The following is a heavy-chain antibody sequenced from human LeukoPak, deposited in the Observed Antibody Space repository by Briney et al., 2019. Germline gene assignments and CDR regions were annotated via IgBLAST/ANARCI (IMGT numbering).Heavy chain of an antibody. D-gene: IGHD2-2*01. Sequence: QPGGSLRLSCAASGFTFSSYEMNWVRQAPGKGLECVSYISSSGSTMYYADSVKGRFTISRDNAKNSLYLPMNSVRAEDTAVYYCARDFHCSSTACYAPDAFDIWGQGTLVTVSS. CDR1: GFTFSSYE. J-gene: IGHJ3*02. CDR3: ARDFHCSSTACYAPDAFDI. V-gene: IGHV3-48*03. CDR2: ISSSGSTM.